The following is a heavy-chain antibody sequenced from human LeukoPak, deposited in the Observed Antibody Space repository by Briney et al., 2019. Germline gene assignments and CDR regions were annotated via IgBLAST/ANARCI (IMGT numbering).Heavy chain of an antibody. CDR1: GFRFNNYA. D-gene: IGHD3/OR15-3a*01. Sequence: QPGGSLRLSCAASGFRFNNYAMHWVRQAPGKGLEWVAFIRHGGSNKYYSDSVKGRFTISRDNSKNTLYVQMNSLRTEDTAVYYCAKDRDWTFDYWGQGTLVTVSS. CDR2: IRHGGSNK. J-gene: IGHJ4*02. V-gene: IGHV3-30*02. CDR3: AKDRDWTFDY.